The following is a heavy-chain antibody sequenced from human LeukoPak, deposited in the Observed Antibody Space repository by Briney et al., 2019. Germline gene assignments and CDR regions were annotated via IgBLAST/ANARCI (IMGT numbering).Heavy chain of an antibody. D-gene: IGHD3-16*01. CDR1: GASISSSSYY. V-gene: IGHV4-39*01. Sequence: PSETLSLTCTVSGASISSSSYYWGWIRQPPGKGLELIGCMFYSVGTYYNPSPKSRVTISADTSKNRFSLKLSSVTDADTAVYYCARRNWGSSRIDYWGQGTLVTVSS. CDR2: MFYSVGT. J-gene: IGHJ4*02. CDR3: ARRNWGSSRIDY.